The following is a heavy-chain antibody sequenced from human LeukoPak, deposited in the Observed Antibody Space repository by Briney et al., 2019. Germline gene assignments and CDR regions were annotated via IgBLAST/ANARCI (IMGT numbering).Heavy chain of an antibody. Sequence: GGSLRLSCAASGFTFSDYWMDWVRQAPGKGLEWVANIKQDGSDKYYVDSVKGRFTISRDNTKNSVFLQMNSLRAEDTAVYYCSVSLNPWGQGTLVTVSS. CDR2: IKQDGSDK. J-gene: IGHJ5*02. CDR3: SVSLNP. V-gene: IGHV3-7*01. D-gene: IGHD1-26*01. CDR1: GFTFSDYW.